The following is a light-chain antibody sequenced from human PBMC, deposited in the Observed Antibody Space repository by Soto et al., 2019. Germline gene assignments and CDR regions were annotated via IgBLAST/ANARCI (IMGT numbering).Light chain of an antibody. V-gene: IGKV3-20*01. CDR1: QSVSRNY. CDR2: TAS. CDR3: QQYDSTVWT. J-gene: IGKJ1*01. Sequence: IVLTQSPGTLSLSPGEGATLSCRASQSVSRNYLAWSQQKPGQAPRLLIYTASRRATGIPDRFSGSGSGTAFTLTISRVEPEDFAVYYCQQYDSTVWTFGQGTKVDIK.